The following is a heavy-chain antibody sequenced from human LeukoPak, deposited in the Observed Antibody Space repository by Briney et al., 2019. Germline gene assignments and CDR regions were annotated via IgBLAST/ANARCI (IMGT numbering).Heavy chain of an antibody. V-gene: IGHV5-51*01. CDR2: IYPGDSDT. CDR3: ARQSLQVVVAATLSYFDY. CDR1: GYSFTSYW. D-gene: IGHD2-15*01. Sequence: GESLKISCKGSGYSFTSYWIGWVRQMPGKGLEWMGIIYPGDSDTRYSPSLQGQVTISADKSISTAYLQWSSLKASDTAMYYCARQSLQVVVAATLSYFDYWGQGTLVTVSS. J-gene: IGHJ4*02.